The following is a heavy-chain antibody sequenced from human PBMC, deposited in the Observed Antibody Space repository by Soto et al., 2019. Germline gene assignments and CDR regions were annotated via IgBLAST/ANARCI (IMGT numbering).Heavy chain of an antibody. Sequence: PGGSLRLSCAASGFTFSSYAMSWVRQAPGKGLEWVSAISGSGGSTYYADSVKGRFTISRDNSKNTLYLQMNSLRAEDTAVYYCAKTPSTYCSGGSCYSAPFDYWGQGTLVTVSS. CDR3: AKTPSTYCSGGSCYSAPFDY. CDR2: ISGSGGST. J-gene: IGHJ4*02. CDR1: GFTFSSYA. V-gene: IGHV3-23*01. D-gene: IGHD2-15*01.